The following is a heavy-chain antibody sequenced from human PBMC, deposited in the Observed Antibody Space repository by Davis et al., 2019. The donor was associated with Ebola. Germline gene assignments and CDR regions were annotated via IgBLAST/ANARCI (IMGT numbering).Heavy chain of an antibody. CDR2: ISSSSSYI. V-gene: IGHV3-21*01. J-gene: IGHJ6*02. D-gene: IGHD6-13*01. Sequence: PGGSLRLSCAASGFTFSSYSMNWVRQAPGKGLEWVSSISSSSSYIYYADSVKGRFTISRDNAKNSLYLQMNSLRAEDTAVYYCAKGGDSSSWFSTTNGMDVWGQGTTVTVSS. CDR3: AKGGDSSSWFSTTNGMDV. CDR1: GFTFSSYS.